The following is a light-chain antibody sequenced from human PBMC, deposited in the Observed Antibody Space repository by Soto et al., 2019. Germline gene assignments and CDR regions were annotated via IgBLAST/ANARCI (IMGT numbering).Light chain of an antibody. CDR2: KAS. J-gene: IGKJ1*01. Sequence: DIQMTQPPSTLSGSVGDRVTITCRASQTISSWLAWYQQKPGKAPKLLIYKASTLTSGVPSRFSGGGSGTEFALTISGLQPDDFATYYCQHYNSYSEAFGQGTKVEL. CDR3: QHYNSYSEA. CDR1: QTISSW. V-gene: IGKV1-5*03.